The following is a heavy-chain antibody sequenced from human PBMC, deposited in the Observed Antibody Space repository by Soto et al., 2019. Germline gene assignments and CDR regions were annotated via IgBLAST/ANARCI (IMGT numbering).Heavy chain of an antibody. D-gene: IGHD1-26*01. Sequence: ASVKVSCKAAGYTFTGHYIHWVRQAPEQGPEWMGEIGPESGATRYAQRFQGRVTMTRDMSITTVYMELNNLSPDDTAVYYCGRGRSGQIVVFYWGQGTPVTVSS. CDR1: GYTFTGHY. CDR3: GRGRSGQIVVFY. V-gene: IGHV1-2*02. CDR2: IGPESGAT. J-gene: IGHJ4*02.